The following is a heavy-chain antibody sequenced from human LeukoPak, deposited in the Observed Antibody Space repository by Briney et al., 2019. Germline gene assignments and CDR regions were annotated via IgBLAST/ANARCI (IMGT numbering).Heavy chain of an antibody. CDR3: AKDDDIEQLVGYFDY. CDR1: GFTFSSYA. D-gene: IGHD6-6*01. CDR2: ISGSGGST. J-gene: IGHJ4*02. V-gene: IGHV3-23*01. Sequence: GGSLGLSCAASGFTFSSYAMSWVRQAPGKGLEWVSAISGSGGSTYYADSVKGRFTISRDNSKNTLYLQMNSLRAEDTAVYYCAKDDDIEQLVGYFDYWGQGTLVTVSS.